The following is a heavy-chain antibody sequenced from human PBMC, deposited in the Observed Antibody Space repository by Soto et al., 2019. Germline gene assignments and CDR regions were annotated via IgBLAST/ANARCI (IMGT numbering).Heavy chain of an antibody. CDR3: ARGRSGYDYSYYYSMDV. D-gene: IGHD5-12*01. J-gene: IGHJ6*02. CDR1: GGSISSYY. CDR2: IYYSGST. V-gene: IGHV4-59*01. Sequence: PSETLSLTCTVSGGSISSYYWSWIRQPPGKGLEWIGYIYYSGSTNYNPSLKSRVTISVDTSKNQFSLKLSSVTAADTAVYYCARGRSGYDYSYYYSMDVWGQGTTVTVS.